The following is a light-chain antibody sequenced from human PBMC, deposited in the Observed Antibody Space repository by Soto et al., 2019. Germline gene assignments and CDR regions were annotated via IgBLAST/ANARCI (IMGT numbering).Light chain of an antibody. Sequence: QSVLTQPPSASGSPGQSVTISCTGTSSDVGGYNSVSWFQQHPGKAPKLMIYEVSKRPSGVPDRFSGSKSGNTASLTVSGLQAEDEADYYCSSDAGSNNLVFGGGTKLTVL. CDR2: EVS. CDR1: SSDVGGYNS. CDR3: SSDAGSNNLV. J-gene: IGLJ3*02. V-gene: IGLV2-8*01.